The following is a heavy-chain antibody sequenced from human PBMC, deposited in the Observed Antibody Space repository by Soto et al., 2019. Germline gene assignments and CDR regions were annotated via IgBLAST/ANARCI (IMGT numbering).Heavy chain of an antibody. CDR1: GYTLTELS. D-gene: IGHD2-21*02. CDR3: ATDLAVVTQSIPGDAFDI. J-gene: IGHJ3*02. V-gene: IGHV1-24*01. Sequence: QVQLVQSGAEVKKPGASVKVSCKVSGYTLTELSMHWVRQAPGKGLEWMGGFDPEDGETIYAQKFQGRVTMTEDTSTDTAYMELSSLRSEDTAVYYCATDLAVVTQSIPGDAFDIWGQGTMVTVSS. CDR2: FDPEDGET.